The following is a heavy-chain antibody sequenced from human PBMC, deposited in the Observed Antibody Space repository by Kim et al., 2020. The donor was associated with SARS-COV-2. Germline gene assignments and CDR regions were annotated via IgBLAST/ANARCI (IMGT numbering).Heavy chain of an antibody. V-gene: IGHV6-1*01. CDR3: AREDRRFGELFGYYFDY. D-gene: IGHD3-10*01. J-gene: IGHJ4*02. Sequence: VKSRITINPDTSKNQFSLQLNSVTPEDTAVYYCAREDRRFGELFGYYFDYWGQGTLVTVSS.